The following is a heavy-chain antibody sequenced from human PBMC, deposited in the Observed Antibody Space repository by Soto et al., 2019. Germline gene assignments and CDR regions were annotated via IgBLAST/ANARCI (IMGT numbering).Heavy chain of an antibody. CDR2: INHSGST. Sequence: SETLSLTCAVYGGSFSGYYWSWIRQPPGKGLEWIGEINHSGSTNYNPSLKSRVTISVDTSKNQFSLKLSSGTAADTAVYYCARGRGYSSSSYFQHWGQGTLVTVSS. D-gene: IGHD6-6*01. V-gene: IGHV4-34*01. J-gene: IGHJ1*01. CDR1: GGSFSGYY. CDR3: ARGRGYSSSSYFQH.